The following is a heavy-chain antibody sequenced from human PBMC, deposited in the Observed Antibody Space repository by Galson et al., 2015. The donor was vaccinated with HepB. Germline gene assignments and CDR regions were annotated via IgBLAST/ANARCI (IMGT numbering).Heavy chain of an antibody. CDR2: ISYDGSKK. D-gene: IGHD3-10*01. CDR1: GFTFSSYG. V-gene: IGHV3-30*03. Sequence: SLRLSCAASGFTFSSYGMNWVRQAPGKGLEWVAVISYDGSKKYYADSVKGRFTISRDNSKNTLSLQMNSPRTEDTAVYYCARAQSGHYYGSYYYYGMDVWGQGTTVTVS. J-gene: IGHJ6*02. CDR3: ARAQSGHYYGSYYYYGMDV.